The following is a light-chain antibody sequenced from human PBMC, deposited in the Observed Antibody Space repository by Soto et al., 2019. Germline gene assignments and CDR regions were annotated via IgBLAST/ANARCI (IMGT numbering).Light chain of an antibody. CDR1: SSDIGGYNF. Sequence: QSVLAQPASVSVSPGQSITISCTGTSSDIGGYNFVSWYHQHPGKAPKLMIYEVSNRPSGVSDRFSGSKSGNTASLTISGLQAEDEADYYCSSFRSGTTLFGTGTKV. V-gene: IGLV2-14*01. CDR3: SSFRSGTTL. J-gene: IGLJ1*01. CDR2: EVS.